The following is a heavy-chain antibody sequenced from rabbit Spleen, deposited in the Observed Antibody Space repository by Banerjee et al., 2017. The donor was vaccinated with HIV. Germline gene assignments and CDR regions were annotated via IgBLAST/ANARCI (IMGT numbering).Heavy chain of an antibody. CDR2: IEAGGSGFS. J-gene: IGHJ4*01. D-gene: IGHD5-1*01. V-gene: IGHV1S45*01. CDR1: GFSFSSKAV. CDR3: ARDLVTVIGWNFNL. Sequence: QEQLVESGGGLVQPGGSLKLSCTASGFSFSSKAVMCWVRQAPGKGLEWIACIEAGGSGFSYFASWAKGRFTISKTSSTTVTLQMTSLTAADTATYFCARDLVTVIGWNFNLWGQGPLVTVS.